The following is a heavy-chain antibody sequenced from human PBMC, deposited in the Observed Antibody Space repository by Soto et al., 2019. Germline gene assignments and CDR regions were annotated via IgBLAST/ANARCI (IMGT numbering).Heavy chain of an antibody. CDR3: ARCWVRIFDY. D-gene: IGHD6-13*01. J-gene: IGHJ4*02. V-gene: IGHV4-34*01. Sequence: QVQLQQWGAGLLKPSETLSLTCAVYGGSVSSYYWNWIRQPPGKGLEWIGEINHSGSTNYNPSLKSRVTLSVDTSKNQFSLKLSSVSAADTAVYYCARCWVRIFDYWGQGTLVTVSS. CDR1: GGSVSSYY. CDR2: INHSGST.